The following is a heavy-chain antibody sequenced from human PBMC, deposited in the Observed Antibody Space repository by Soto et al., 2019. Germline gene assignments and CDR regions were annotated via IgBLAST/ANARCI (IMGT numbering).Heavy chain of an antibody. Sequence: EVPLLESGGGLVQPGGSLRLSCAASGFTFRNYAITWVRQAPGKGLEWVSSIGGSDNTTHYADSVKGRFTISRDISKNTLFLPMNSRRTGAKAVYSCAKDRGGCWSGSALGYGLDVWGQGPTVTVSS. V-gene: IGHV3-23*01. CDR3: AKDRGGCWSGSALGYGLDV. D-gene: IGHD3-3*01. CDR2: IGGSDNTT. J-gene: IGHJ6*02. CDR1: GFTFRNYA.